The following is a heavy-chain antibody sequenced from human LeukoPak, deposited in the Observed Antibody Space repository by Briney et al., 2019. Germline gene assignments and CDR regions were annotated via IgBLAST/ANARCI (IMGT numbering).Heavy chain of an antibody. J-gene: IGHJ1*01. CDR2: ISGSGGST. CDR3: ARAYDISGIGGIADH. Sequence: QSGGSLRLSCAASGFTFSSYAMSWVRQAPGKGLEWVSAISGSGGSTYYADSVKGRFTISRDNSKNTLYLQMNSLRAEDTAVYYCARAYDISGIGGIADHWGQGTLVTVSS. D-gene: IGHD3-22*01. CDR1: GFTFSSYA. V-gene: IGHV3-23*01.